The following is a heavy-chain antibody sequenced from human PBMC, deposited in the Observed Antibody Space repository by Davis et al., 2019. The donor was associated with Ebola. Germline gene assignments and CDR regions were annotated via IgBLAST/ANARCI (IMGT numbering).Heavy chain of an antibody. CDR3: AKTRSGIYYSSYDS. D-gene: IGHD3-10*01. CDR2: ISWNSGNV. CDR1: GFTFDDHA. Sequence: SLKISCAASGFTFDDHAMHWVRQAPGKGLEWVSGISWNSGNVGYADSVKGRFTISRDNAKSSLYLQLNSLRAEDTAVYFCAKTRSGIYYSSYDSWGQGTLVTVSA. V-gene: IGHV3-9*01. J-gene: IGHJ4*02.